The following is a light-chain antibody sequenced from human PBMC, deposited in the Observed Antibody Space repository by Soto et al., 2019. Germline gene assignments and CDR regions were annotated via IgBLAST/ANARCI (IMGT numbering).Light chain of an antibody. CDR3: QRYDASPT. CDR1: QTVANNY. V-gene: IGKV3-20*01. Sequence: EIVLTQSPGTLSLSLGERATLSCRSSQTVANNYLVWYQQKPGQTPTVVIYGASNRAAGIPDRFSGSGSGKDFTLTISRVDPEDFAVYYCQRYDASPTFGQGTRVE. CDR2: GAS. J-gene: IGKJ1*01.